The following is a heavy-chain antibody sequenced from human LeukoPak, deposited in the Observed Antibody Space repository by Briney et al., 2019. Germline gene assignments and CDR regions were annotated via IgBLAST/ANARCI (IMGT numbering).Heavy chain of an antibody. CDR3: ARDKAAVADY. CDR2: ISSSSSYI. V-gene: IGHV3-21*01. CDR1: GFTFSSYS. D-gene: IGHD6-19*01. Sequence: GGSLRLSCAASGFTFSSYSMNWVRQAPGKGLEWVSSISSSSSYIYYADSVKGRFTISRDNAKNSLYLQMNSLRAGDTAVYYCARDKAAVADYWGQGTLVTVSS. J-gene: IGHJ4*02.